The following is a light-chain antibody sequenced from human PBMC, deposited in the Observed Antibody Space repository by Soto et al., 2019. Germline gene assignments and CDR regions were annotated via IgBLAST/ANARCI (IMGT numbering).Light chain of an antibody. CDR3: QQANSFPIT. V-gene: IGKV3-11*01. CDR1: QNINRY. CDR2: DAS. J-gene: IGKJ5*01. Sequence: EIVLTQSPATLSLSPGERATLSCRASQNINRYLAWYHQKPGQPPRLLIYDASTRATGIPARFSGSGSGTDFTLTISSLQPEDFATYYCQQANSFPITFGQGTRLEIK.